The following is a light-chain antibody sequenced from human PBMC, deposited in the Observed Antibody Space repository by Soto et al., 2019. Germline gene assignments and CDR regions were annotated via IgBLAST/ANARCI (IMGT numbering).Light chain of an antibody. Sequence: DIVVTQSPDSLAVSLGERATINCKSSQSLFSTSNDVHYIAWYQKRPGQPPKLLIYWASVRQSGVPDRFSGRVSGTDFTLSISNLQAEDVAVYYCQQYYWPPRTFGQGTKVEIK. CDR3: QQYYWPPRT. CDR2: WAS. V-gene: IGKV4-1*01. CDR1: QSLFSTSNDVHY. J-gene: IGKJ2*01.